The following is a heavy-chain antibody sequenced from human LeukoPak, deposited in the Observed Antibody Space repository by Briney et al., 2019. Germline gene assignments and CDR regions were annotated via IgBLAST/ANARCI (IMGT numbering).Heavy chain of an antibody. CDR2: IRASGGST. J-gene: IGHJ4*02. Sequence: GGSLRLSCAASGFTFSSYAMSWVRQAPGKGLGWVSAIRASGGSTFYADSVRGRFTISRDNSKNTLDLQMNNLRAEDTAVYYCASSSSGWYNFDYWGQGTLVTVSS. CDR3: ASSSSGWYNFDY. D-gene: IGHD6-19*01. CDR1: GFTFSSYA. V-gene: IGHV3-23*01.